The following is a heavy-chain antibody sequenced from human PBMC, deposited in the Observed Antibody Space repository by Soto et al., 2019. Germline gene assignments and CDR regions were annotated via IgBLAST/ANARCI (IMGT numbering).Heavy chain of an antibody. Sequence: PGGSLRLSCAASGFTFSSYSMNWVRQAPGKGLEWVSSISSSSSYIYYADSVKGRFTISRDNAKNSLYLQMNSLESEDTAVYYCSRDDSDWFFNWGRGTLVTVSS. V-gene: IGHV3-21*04. CDR1: GFTFSSYS. J-gene: IGHJ4*02. CDR3: SRDDSDWFFN. D-gene: IGHD3-9*01. CDR2: ISSSSSYI.